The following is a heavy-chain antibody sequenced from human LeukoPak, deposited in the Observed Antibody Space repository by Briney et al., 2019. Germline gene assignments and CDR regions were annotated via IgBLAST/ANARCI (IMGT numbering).Heavy chain of an antibody. J-gene: IGHJ5*02. CDR3: DP. Sequence: ASVKVSCKASGYTFTNYGISWVRQAPGQGLEWMGRISAYNGHTNYAQKFQGRVTMTTDTSTNTAYMELRSLGYGSSWQNWFDPWGQGTLVTVSS. D-gene: IGHD6-13*01. V-gene: IGHV1-18*01. CDR1: GYTFTNYG. CDR2: ISAYNGHT.